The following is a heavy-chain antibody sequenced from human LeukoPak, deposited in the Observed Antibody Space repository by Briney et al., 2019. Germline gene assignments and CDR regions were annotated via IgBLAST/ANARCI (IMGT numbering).Heavy chain of an antibody. D-gene: IGHD1-26*01. CDR3: ARAGGRSWFDP. CDR2: MNPKSGGT. J-gene: IGHJ5*02. V-gene: IGHV1-2*04. Sequence: ASVKVSCKASGYTFTNSYIHWVRQAPGQGLEWMGSMNPKSGGTKYAQKFQGWVSMTRDTSISTAYMELASLTSDDTAVYYCARAGGRSWFDPWGQGTLVTVSS. CDR1: GYTFTNSY.